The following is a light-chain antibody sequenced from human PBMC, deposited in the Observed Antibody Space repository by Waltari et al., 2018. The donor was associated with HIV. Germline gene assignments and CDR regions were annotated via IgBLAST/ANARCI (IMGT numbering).Light chain of an antibody. CDR3: QQYNNWPPFT. CDR1: QSVSSN. Sequence: EIVMTQSPATLSVSPGESATLSCRASQSVSSNLAWYQQKPGQAPRLLIHGASTRATGIPARFSGSGSGTEVTLTISSLQSEDFAVYYCQQYNNWPPFTFGPGTKVDIK. V-gene: IGKV3-15*01. CDR2: GAS. J-gene: IGKJ3*01.